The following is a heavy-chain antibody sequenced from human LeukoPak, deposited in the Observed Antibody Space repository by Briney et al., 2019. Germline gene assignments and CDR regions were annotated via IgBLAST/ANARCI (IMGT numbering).Heavy chain of an antibody. J-gene: IGHJ4*02. V-gene: IGHV3-30-3*01. Sequence: GGSLRLSCAASGFTFTNYALHWVRQAPGKGLEWVAVISYDGTNKYYADSVKGRFTISRDNSKNTLSLQMNSLRAEDTALYYCARGFVLGAAKNYFDYWGQGALVAVSS. CDR3: ARGFVLGAAKNYFDY. CDR2: ISYDGTNK. D-gene: IGHD2-21*02. CDR1: GFTFTNYA.